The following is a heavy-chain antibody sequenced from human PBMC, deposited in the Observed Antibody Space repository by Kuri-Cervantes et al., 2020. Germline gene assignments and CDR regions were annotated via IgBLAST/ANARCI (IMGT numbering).Heavy chain of an antibody. D-gene: IGHD6-25*01. Sequence: ASAKVFCKASGYTFTGYYRHWVRQAPGQGLEWLVWINPNSGGTNYAQKFQGRGTMTRDTSISTAYMGLSRLRSDDTAVYYCARGLGGYGLWWGQGTLVTVSS. J-gene: IGHJ4*02. CDR1: GYTFTGYY. CDR2: INPNSGGT. V-gene: IGHV1-2*02. CDR3: ARGLGGYGLW.